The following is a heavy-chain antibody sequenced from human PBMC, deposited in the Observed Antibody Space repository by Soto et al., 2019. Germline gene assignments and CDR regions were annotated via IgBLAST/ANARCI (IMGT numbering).Heavy chain of an antibody. CDR2: TTGGGIGP. CDR3: AKVPDGVNSNSPYH. D-gene: IGHD2-8*02. Sequence: EVQLLESGGGLVQPGASLKLACAASGFPFINYAMSWVRQAPGKGLEWVSTTGGGIGPYYADSVKGRFTISRDNPKNTLYLQMNSLRVEDTAGYYCAKVPDGVNSNSPYHWGQGTLVTVSS. CDR1: GFPFINYA. V-gene: IGHV3-23*01. J-gene: IGHJ5*02.